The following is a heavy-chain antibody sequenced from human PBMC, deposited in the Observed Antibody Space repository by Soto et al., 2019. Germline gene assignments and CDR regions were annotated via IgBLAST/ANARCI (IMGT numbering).Heavy chain of an antibody. Sequence: EVQLLESGGGLVQPGGSLRLSCAASGFTFSSFAMSWVRQAPGKGLEWVSAISGSGGSTLYADSVKGRFTISRDNSKNTLYLQMNSLRAEDTAVYYCAKDATLRGSGIYWTVIIFDYWGQGTLVTVSS. J-gene: IGHJ4*02. CDR3: AKDATLRGSGIYWTVIIFDY. CDR2: ISGSGGST. CDR1: GFTFSSFA. D-gene: IGHD3-10*01. V-gene: IGHV3-23*01.